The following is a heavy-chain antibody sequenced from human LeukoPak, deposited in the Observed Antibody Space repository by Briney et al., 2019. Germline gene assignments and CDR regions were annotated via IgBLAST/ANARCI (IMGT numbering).Heavy chain of an antibody. CDR1: GGSVSSGSYY. CDR3: ARDSNGYYYGSGSDNWFDP. CDR2: TYYSGST. V-gene: IGHV4-61*01. J-gene: IGHJ5*02. Sequence: PSETLSLTCTVSGGSVSSGSYYWSWIRQPPGKGLEWIGYTYYSGSTNYNPSLKSRVTISVDTSKNQFSLKLSSVTAADTAVYYCARDSNGYYYGSGSDNWFDPWGQGTLVTVSS. D-gene: IGHD3-10*01.